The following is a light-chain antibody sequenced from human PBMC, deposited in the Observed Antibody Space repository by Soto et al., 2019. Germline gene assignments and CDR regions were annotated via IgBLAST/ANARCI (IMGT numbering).Light chain of an antibody. Sequence: EIVLTQSPGTLSLSPGESATLSCRASQSVSSSDLAWYQQKPGQAPRLLMYGACNRATGIPDRFSGSGSGTDFTLTISRLEPEDFAVYYCQQYHTSLFTFGPGTKVDFK. CDR2: GAC. V-gene: IGKV3-20*01. CDR1: QSVSSSD. CDR3: QQYHTSLFT. J-gene: IGKJ3*01.